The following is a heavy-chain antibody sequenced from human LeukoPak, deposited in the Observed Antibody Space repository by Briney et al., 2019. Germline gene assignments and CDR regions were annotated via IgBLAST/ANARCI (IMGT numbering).Heavy chain of an antibody. J-gene: IGHJ6*04. CDR3: ARGGDSGYDYIWHPNYYYYYGMDV. D-gene: IGHD5-12*01. CDR1: GFTVSSNY. V-gene: IGHV3-53*01. CDR2: IYSGGST. Sequence: GGSLRLSYAASGFTVSSNYMSWVRQAPGKGLEWVSVIYSGGSTYYAGSVKGRFTISRDNSKNTLYLQMNSLRAEDTAVYYCARGGDSGYDYIWHPNYYYYYGMDVWGKGTTVTVSS.